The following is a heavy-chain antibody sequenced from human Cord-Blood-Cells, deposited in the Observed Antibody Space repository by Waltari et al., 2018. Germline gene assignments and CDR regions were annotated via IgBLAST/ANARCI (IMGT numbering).Heavy chain of an antibody. V-gene: IGHV1-8*01. D-gene: IGHD3-10*01. CDR3: ARVKNYYGSGSYYNVYY. J-gene: IGHJ4*02. CDR2: MNPNSGNT. CDR1: GYTFTSHV. Sequence: QVQLVQSGAEVKKPGASVKVSCKASGYTFTSHVINWVRQATGQGLVWMGWMNPNSGNTGYAQKCQGRVTMTRNTSISTAYMELSSLRSEDTAVYYCARVKNYYGSGSYYNVYYWGQGTLVTVSS.